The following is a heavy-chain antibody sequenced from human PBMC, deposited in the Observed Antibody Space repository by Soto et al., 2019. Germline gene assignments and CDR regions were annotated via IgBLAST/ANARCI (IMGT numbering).Heavy chain of an antibody. Sequence: LRLSCAAPGFTFPNYAMSWVRLAPGPGLEWVSTIPGSGGHKLHPEYADSVKGRFTISRDHSKDTLYLQMDSMSAEDTAVYYCTKELASGWEYMDYWGQGTMVTVSS. CDR1: GFTFPNYA. D-gene: IGHD6-19*01. J-gene: IGHJ4*01. CDR2: IPGSGGHKLHP. CDR3: TKELASGWEYMDY. V-gene: IGHV3-23*01.